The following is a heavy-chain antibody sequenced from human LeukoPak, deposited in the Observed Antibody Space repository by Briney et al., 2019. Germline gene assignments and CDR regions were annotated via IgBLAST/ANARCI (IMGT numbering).Heavy chain of an antibody. CDR1: GGSISSSSYY. D-gene: IGHD3-3*01. CDR2: IYYSGST. Sequence: SETLSLTCTVSGGSISSSSYYWGWIRQPPGKGLEWIGSIYYSGSTYYNPSLKSRDTISVDTSKNQFSLKLSSVTAADTAVYYCARDRHTYYDFWSGLFVDYWGQGTLVTVSS. J-gene: IGHJ4*02. V-gene: IGHV4-39*07. CDR3: ARDRHTYYDFWSGLFVDY.